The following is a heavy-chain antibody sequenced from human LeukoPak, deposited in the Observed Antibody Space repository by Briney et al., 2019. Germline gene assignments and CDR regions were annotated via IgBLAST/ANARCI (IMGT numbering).Heavy chain of an antibody. J-gene: IGHJ5*02. CDR1: GITFSSYA. CDR2: ISYDGSNK. Sequence: GGSLRLSCAASGITFSSYAMHWVRQAPGKGLEWVAVISYDGSNKYYADSVKGRFTISRDNSKNTLYLQMNSLRAEDTAVYYCARASYYDSSDNWFDPWGQGTLVTVSS. V-gene: IGHV3-30-3*01. CDR3: ARASYYDSSDNWFDP. D-gene: IGHD3-22*01.